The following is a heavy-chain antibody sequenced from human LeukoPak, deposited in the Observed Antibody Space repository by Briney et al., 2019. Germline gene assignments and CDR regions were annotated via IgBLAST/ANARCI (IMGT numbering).Heavy chain of an antibody. D-gene: IGHD2-2*01. Sequence: PSETLSLTCTVSGGSISSGGYYWSWIRQPPGKGLEWIGEIYHSGSTNYNPSLKSRVTISVDRPKNQFSLKLSSVTAADTAVYYCASHRKVVPAAPGDYYYYYMDVWGKGTTVTVSS. CDR2: IYHSGST. CDR3: ASHRKVVPAAPGDYYYYYMDV. V-gene: IGHV4-30-2*01. J-gene: IGHJ6*03. CDR1: GGSISSGGYY.